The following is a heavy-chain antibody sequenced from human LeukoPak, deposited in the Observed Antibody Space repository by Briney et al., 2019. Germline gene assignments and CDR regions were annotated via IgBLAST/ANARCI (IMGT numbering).Heavy chain of an antibody. D-gene: IGHD6-19*01. J-gene: IGHJ4*02. V-gene: IGHV3-23*01. CDR3: AKASGDSGWYGDYYFDY. Sequence: GGSLRLSCAASGFTFSSYAMRWVRQAPGKGLEWVSAISGSGGSTYYADSVKGRFTISRDNSKNTLYLQMNSLRAEDTAVYYCAKASGDSGWYGDYYFDYWGQGTLVTVSS. CDR1: GFTFSSYA. CDR2: ISGSGGST.